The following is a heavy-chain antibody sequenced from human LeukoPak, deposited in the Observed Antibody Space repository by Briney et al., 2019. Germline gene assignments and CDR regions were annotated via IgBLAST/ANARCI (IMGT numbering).Heavy chain of an antibody. D-gene: IGHD3-22*01. CDR3: ARGHYYDSSGYYYYYYGMDV. CDR2: MNPNSGNT. Sequence: SVKVSCKASGYTFTSYDINWVRQATGQGLEWMGWMNPNSGNTGYAQKFQGRVTMTRNTSISTAYVELSSLRSEDTAVYYCARGHYYDSSGYYYYYYGMDVWGQGTTVTVSS. CDR1: GYTFTSYD. V-gene: IGHV1-8*01. J-gene: IGHJ6*02.